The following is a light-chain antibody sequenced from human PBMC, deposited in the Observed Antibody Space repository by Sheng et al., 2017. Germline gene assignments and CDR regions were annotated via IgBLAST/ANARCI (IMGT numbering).Light chain of an antibody. CDR3: QQYDKWPLP. Sequence: EVVMTQSPATLSVSPGERATLSCRASQSVSSSYLAWFQQKPGQAPRLLIYGASRRATGIPDRFSGSGSGTDFTLTISRLEPEDFAVYYCQQYDKWPLPFGGGTK. J-gene: IGKJ4*01. CDR1: QSVSSSY. V-gene: IGKV3-20*01. CDR2: GAS.